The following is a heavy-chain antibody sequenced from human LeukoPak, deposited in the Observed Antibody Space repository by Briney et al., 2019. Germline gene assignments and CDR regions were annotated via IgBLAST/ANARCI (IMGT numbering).Heavy chain of an antibody. V-gene: IGHV3-48*02. D-gene: IGHD2-15*01. CDR2: ISGTSTAI. CDR1: GFTFSSYA. J-gene: IGHJ3*02. Sequence: GGSPRLSCAASGFTFSSYAMSWVRQAPGKGLEWVSFISGTSTAIYYADSVKGRFTISRDIARKSLYLQMNSLRDEDTAVYYCARGGGRSYSDAFDIWGQGTVVTVSS. CDR3: ARGGGRSYSDAFDI.